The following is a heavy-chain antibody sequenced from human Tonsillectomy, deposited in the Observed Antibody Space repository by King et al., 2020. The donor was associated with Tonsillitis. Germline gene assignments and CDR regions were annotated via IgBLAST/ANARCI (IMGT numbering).Heavy chain of an antibody. V-gene: IGHV3-74*01. D-gene: IGHD5-12*01. CDR1: GFTCSSYW. CDR3: ARTSGYGGMDV. Sequence: VQLVESGGGLVQPGGSLRLSCAASGFTCSSYWMHLVRQAPGKGLVWVSRINSYGRSPSYADSVKGRFTISRANAKNTLYLQRNSLRAEDTAVYYCARTSGYGGMDVWGQGTTVTVSS. CDR2: INSYGRSP. J-gene: IGHJ6*02.